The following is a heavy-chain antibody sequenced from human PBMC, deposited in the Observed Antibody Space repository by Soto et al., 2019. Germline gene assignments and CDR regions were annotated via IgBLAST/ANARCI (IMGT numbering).Heavy chain of an antibody. Sequence: SETLSLTCTFSCGSISSSGYYWSWVRQHPGKGLEWIGYIHYGGSPYYSPSLKSRTSISVDTSTNQFSLTLTSVTPADTAVYYCAYGLRAPYYLHYWGQGTLVTVSS. J-gene: IGHJ4*01. CDR1: CGSISSSGYY. D-gene: IGHD3-10*01. CDR2: IHYGGSP. V-gene: IGHV4-31*03. CDR3: AYGLRAPYYLHY.